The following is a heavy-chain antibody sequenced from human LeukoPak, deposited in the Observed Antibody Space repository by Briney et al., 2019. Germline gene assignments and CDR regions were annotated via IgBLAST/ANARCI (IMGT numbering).Heavy chain of an antibody. CDR1: GYTFTGYY. Sequence: ASVKVSCKASGYTFTGYYMHWVRQAPGRGLEWLGWLNPNSGGTSYPQKFQGRVTMTRDTSTSTAYMELSSLRSDDTAMYYCARGGEWYYDSSTYRLFDYWGQGTLVTVSS. CDR3: ARGGEWYYDSSTYRLFDY. V-gene: IGHV1-2*02. CDR2: LNPNSGGT. D-gene: IGHD3-22*01. J-gene: IGHJ4*02.